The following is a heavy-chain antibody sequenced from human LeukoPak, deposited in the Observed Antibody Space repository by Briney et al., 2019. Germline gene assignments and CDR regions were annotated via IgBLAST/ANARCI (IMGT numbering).Heavy chain of an antibody. Sequence: GGSLRLSCAASGFIFNKHAMSWVRQAPGKGLEWVSGLSGSGGSTDYADSVKGRFTVSRDNSKNTLFLQMNSLRVEDTAIYYCAKERDYGPADYWGQGTLVTVSP. CDR3: AKERDYGPADY. CDR1: GFIFNKHA. CDR2: LSGSGGST. D-gene: IGHD4/OR15-4a*01. V-gene: IGHV3-23*01. J-gene: IGHJ4*02.